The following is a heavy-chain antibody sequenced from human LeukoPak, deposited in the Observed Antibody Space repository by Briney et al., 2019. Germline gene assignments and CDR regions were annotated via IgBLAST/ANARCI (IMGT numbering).Heavy chain of an antibody. V-gene: IGHV1-24*01. J-gene: IGHJ4*02. D-gene: IGHD3-16*02. CDR2: FDPEDGET. CDR1: VYTLTELS. Sequence: ASVKVSCKVSVYTLTELSMHWVRQAPGKGLEWMGGFDPEDGETIYAQKFQGRVTMTEDTSTDTAYMELSSLRSEDTAVYYCVTSDIWGSYRLFDYWGQGTLVTVSS. CDR3: VTSDIWGSYRLFDY.